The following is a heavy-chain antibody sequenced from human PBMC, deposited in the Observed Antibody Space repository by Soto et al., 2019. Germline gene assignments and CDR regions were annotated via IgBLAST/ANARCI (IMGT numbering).Heavy chain of an antibody. V-gene: IGHV3-23*01. CDR3: AKGFGWWWVLHFQH. Sequence: PGGSLRLSCAASGFTFSSYAMSWVRQAPGKGLEWVSAISGSGGSTYYADSVKGRFTISRDNSKNTLYLQMNSLRAEDMAVYYCAKGFGWWWVLHFQHWGQGTLVTVSS. CDR1: GFTFSSYA. D-gene: IGHD2-21*01. J-gene: IGHJ1*01. CDR2: ISGSGGST.